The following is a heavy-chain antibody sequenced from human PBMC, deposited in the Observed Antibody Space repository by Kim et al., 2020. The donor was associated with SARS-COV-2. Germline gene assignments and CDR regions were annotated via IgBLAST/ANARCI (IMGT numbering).Heavy chain of an antibody. J-gene: IGHJ6*02. CDR2: IYYSGST. V-gene: IGHV4-59*13. CDR1: GGSISSYY. Sequence: ETLSLTCTVSGGSISSYYWSWIRQPPGKGLEWIGYIYYSGSTNYNPSLKSRVTISVDTSKNQFSLKLSSVTAADTAVYYCARGGYSYGWGDYYYGMDVWGQGTTVTVSS. CDR3: ARGGYSYGWGDYYYGMDV. D-gene: IGHD5-18*01.